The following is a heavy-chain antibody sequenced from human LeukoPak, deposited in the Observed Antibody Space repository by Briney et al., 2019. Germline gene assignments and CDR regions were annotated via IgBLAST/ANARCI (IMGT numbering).Heavy chain of an antibody. J-gene: IGHJ5*02. Sequence: PSETLSLTCTVSGGSISSSSYYWGWIRQPAGTGLEWIGRMSSSGISTYSPSLKSRVTISIDTSRNQFSMNLNSVTAADTAVYYCAKGAGPPWFDPWGQGTLVTVSS. V-gene: IGHV4-61*02. CDR2: MSSSGIS. CDR3: AKGAGPPWFDP. D-gene: IGHD6-19*01. CDR1: GGSISSSSYY.